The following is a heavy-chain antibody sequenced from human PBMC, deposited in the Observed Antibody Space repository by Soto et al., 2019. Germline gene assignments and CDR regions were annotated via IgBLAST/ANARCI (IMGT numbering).Heavy chain of an antibody. J-gene: IGHJ4*02. CDR3: ATTPNYSSSWQY. CDR1: GYTLTELS. D-gene: IGHD6-13*01. Sequence: ASVKVSCKVSGYTLTELSMHWVRQAPGKGLEWMGGFDPEDGETIYAQKFQGRVTMTEDTSTDTAYMELSSLRSEDTAVYYCATTPNYSSSWQYWGQGTLVTVSS. V-gene: IGHV1-24*01. CDR2: FDPEDGET.